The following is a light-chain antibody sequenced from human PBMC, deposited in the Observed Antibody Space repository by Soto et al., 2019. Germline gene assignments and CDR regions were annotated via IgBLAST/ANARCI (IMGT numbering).Light chain of an antibody. V-gene: IGLV2-8*01. CDR3: SSYAGSNKSV. J-gene: IGLJ1*01. CDR2: EVS. Sequence: QSVLTQPPSASGSPGQSFTISCTGTSSDVGGYNYVSWYQQHPGKAPKLMIYEVSKRPSGVPDRFSGSKSGNTASLTVSGLQPEDEADYYCSSYAGSNKSVFGTGTKVTVL. CDR1: SSDVGGYNY.